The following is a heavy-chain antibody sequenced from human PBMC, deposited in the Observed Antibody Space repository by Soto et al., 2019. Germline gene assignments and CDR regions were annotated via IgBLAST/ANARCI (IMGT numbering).Heavy chain of an antibody. D-gene: IGHD6-25*01. J-gene: IGHJ5*02. Sequence: EVQLVESGGGLVQPGGSLRLSCAASGLTFSNYYMTWVRQAPGKGLEWVANIKEDGSEKYYGDSVKGRFTISRDNAKNSLYLQMNSLRDEDTAVYYCARDIGPRVGYTATDPWGQGTLVTVSS. CDR2: IKEDGSEK. CDR3: ARDIGPRVGYTATDP. CDR1: GLTFSNYY. V-gene: IGHV3-7*01.